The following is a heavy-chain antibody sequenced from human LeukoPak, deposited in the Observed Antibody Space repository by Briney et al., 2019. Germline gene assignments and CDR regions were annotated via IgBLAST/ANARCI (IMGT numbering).Heavy chain of an antibody. V-gene: IGHV3-23*01. Sequence: GGTLRLSCAASGFTFSSYGMSWVRQAPGKGLEWVSVISGSGSSTYYADSVKGRFTISRDNSKNTLFLQMNSLRAEDTAVYYCAKGFMRWGEVYYMDVWGKGTTVTVSS. J-gene: IGHJ6*03. CDR1: GFTFSSYG. D-gene: IGHD3-16*01. CDR2: ISGSGSST. CDR3: AKGFMRWGEVYYMDV.